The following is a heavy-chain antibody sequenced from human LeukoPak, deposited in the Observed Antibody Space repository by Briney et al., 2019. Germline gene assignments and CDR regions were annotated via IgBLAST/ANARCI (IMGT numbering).Heavy chain of an antibody. V-gene: IGHV1-69*04. CDR2: IIPIFGIA. CDR3: ARETPCSGGSCYSSYYHGMDV. CDR1: GGTFSSYA. J-gene: IGHJ6*02. Sequence: ASVKVSCKASGGTFSSYAISWVRQAPGQGLEWMGRIIPIFGIANYAQKFQGRVTITADKSTSTAYMELSSLRSEDTAVYYCARETPCSGGSCYSSYYHGMDVWGQGTTVTVSS. D-gene: IGHD2-15*01.